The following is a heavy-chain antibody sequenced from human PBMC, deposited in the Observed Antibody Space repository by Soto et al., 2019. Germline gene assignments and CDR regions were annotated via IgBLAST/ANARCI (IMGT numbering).Heavy chain of an antibody. D-gene: IGHD4-4*01. CDR3: ARDNDRLQLGGNYYYIMDV. CDR1: GGTFSSYA. J-gene: IGHJ6*02. Sequence: QVQLVQSGAEVKEPGSSVKVSCKASGGTFSSYAISWVRQAPGQGLEWMGGIFPLFRTPDYAQKFQGRVTITADEPTSTAYMELSSLRFDDTAVYYCARDNDRLQLGGNYYYIMDVWGQGTTITVSS. V-gene: IGHV1-69*12. CDR2: IFPLFRTP.